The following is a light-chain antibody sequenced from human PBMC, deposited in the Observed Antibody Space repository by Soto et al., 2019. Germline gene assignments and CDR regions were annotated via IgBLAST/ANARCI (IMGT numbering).Light chain of an antibody. V-gene: IGLV2-14*01. J-gene: IGLJ2*01. CDR2: EVT. CDR3: SSFSSDTTLFV. Sequence: QSALTQPASVSGSPGQSITISCTGTTSDIGADDFVSWYQHHPDKTPQLIIFEVTYRPTGISHRFSASKSGNTASLTISGLQAEDEAFYYCSSFSSDTTLFVFGGGTKLTVL. CDR1: TSDIGADDF.